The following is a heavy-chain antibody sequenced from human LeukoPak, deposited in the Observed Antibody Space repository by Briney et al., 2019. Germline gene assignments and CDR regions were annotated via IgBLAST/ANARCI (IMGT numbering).Heavy chain of an antibody. Sequence: ASVKVSCKASGYTFTSYYIHWVRQAPGQGLEWMGWINPNSGGTNYAQKFQGWVTMTRDTSISTAYMELSRLKSDDTAVYYCARAGFGEVVGDYWGQGTLVTVSS. CDR3: ARAGFGEVVGDY. J-gene: IGHJ4*02. CDR1: GYTFTSYY. V-gene: IGHV1-2*04. D-gene: IGHD3-10*01. CDR2: INPNSGGT.